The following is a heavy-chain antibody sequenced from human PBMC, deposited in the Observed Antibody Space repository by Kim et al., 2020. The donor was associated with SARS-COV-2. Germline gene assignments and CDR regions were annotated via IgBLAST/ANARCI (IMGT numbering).Heavy chain of an antibody. CDR2: INPSGGST. V-gene: IGHV1-46*01. CDR1: GYTFTSYY. Sequence: ASVKVSCKASGYTFTSYYMHWVRQAPGQGLEWMGIINPSGGSTSYAQKFQGRVTMTRDTSTSTVYMELSSLRSEDTAVYYCASYTISGRYYYYGMDVWGQGTTVTVSS. J-gene: IGHJ6*02. CDR3: ASYTISGRYYYYGMDV. D-gene: IGHD1-26*01.